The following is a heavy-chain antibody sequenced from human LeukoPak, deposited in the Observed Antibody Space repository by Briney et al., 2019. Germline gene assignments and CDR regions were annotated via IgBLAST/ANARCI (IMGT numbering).Heavy chain of an antibody. J-gene: IGHJ4*02. D-gene: IGHD3-22*01. Sequence: PGGSLRLSCAASGFTFSSYGMHWVRQAPGKGLEWVAFIRYDGSNKFYADSVKGRFTISRDNSKNTLFLQMNSLRPEDTAVFYCAKGGYKYDSSGHNYFDYWGQGTLVTVSS. CDR1: GFTFSSYG. V-gene: IGHV3-30*02. CDR3: AKGGYKYDSSGHNYFDY. CDR2: IRYDGSNK.